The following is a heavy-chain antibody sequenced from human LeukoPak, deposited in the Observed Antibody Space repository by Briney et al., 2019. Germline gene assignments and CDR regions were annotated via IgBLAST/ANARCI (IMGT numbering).Heavy chain of an antibody. CDR2: IYYSGNT. D-gene: IGHD4-17*01. V-gene: IGHV4-59*08. J-gene: IGHJ4*02. Sequence: SETLSLTCTLSGGSLSDYYGSWIRQPPPKGLEWIGYIYYSGNTNYKPSLRSRDTLSVHTSKNHYYLKLSSAAATDTAVYYCAIHSRNPVTTFACDYWGQEPRVSVSS. CDR3: AIHSRNPVTTFACDY. CDR1: GGSLSDYY.